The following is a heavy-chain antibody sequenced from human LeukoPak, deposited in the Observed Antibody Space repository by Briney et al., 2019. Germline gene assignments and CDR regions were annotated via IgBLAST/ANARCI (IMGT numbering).Heavy chain of an antibody. CDR2: INHNGNVN. CDR3: ARGGGLDV. CDR1: GFTFSSYW. D-gene: IGHD3-16*01. J-gene: IGHJ6*02. Sequence: GGSLRLSCAASGFTFSSYWMNCARQAPGKGLEWVASINHNGNVNYYVDSVKGRFTISRDNSKNSLYLQMSNLRAEDTAVYFCARGGGLDVWGQGATVTVSS. V-gene: IGHV3-7*03.